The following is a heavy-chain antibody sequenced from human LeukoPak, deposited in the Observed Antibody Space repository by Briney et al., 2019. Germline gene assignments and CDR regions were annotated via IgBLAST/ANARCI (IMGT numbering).Heavy chain of an antibody. V-gene: IGHV3-23*01. D-gene: IGHD2-15*01. CDR3: ARQLGYCSDGSCYFDY. CDR2: IISSGGSP. CDR1: GFTFSNYA. J-gene: IGHJ4*02. Sequence: GGSLRLSCAASGFTFSNYAMSWVRRAPGRGREWLSAIISSGGSPYYADSAKGRFTISRDNSKNTLHLQMNSLRTEDTAVYHCARQLGYCSDGSCYFDYWGQGTLVTVSS.